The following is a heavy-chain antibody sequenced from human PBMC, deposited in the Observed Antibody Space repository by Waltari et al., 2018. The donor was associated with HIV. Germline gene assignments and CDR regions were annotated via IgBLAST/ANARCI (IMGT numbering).Heavy chain of an antibody. J-gene: IGHJ5*01. D-gene: IGHD3-3*01. CDR1: GGTFINYA. CDR3: ARASPGDDFWSGKLVS. V-gene: IGHV1-69*01. Sequence: QVQLVQSGAEVKKPGSSVTVSCKTSGGTFINYAVYWVRQAPGQGLELVGQIIPIFDTTNYAQKFQGRVTITAGESTGTVYMELRSLRSEDTAMYYCARASPGDDFWSGKLVSWGHGTQVTVSS. CDR2: IIPIFDTT.